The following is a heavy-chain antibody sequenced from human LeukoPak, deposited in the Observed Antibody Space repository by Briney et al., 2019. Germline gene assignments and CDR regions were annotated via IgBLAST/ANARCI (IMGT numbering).Heavy chain of an antibody. CDR2: IYSDGSST. CDR1: GFTFSSYW. D-gene: IGHD2-15*01. Sequence: GGSLRLSCAASGFTFSSYWMHWVRQAPGKGLVWVSRIYSDGSSTDYADSVKGRFTISRDNAKNTLYLQMNSLRAEDTAVYYCARGEYCSGGSCYSAAFDIWGQGTMVTVSS. J-gene: IGHJ3*02. CDR3: ARGEYCSGGSCYSAAFDI. V-gene: IGHV3-74*01.